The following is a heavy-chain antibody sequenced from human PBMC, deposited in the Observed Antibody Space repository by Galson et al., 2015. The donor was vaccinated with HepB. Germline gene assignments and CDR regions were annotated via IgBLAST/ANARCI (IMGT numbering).Heavy chain of an antibody. V-gene: IGHV3-30-3*01. CDR3: ARERPEGYNWNYRLSFDY. CDR1: GFTFSSYA. Sequence: SLRLSCAASGFTFSSYAMHWVRQAPGEGLEWVAVISYDGSNKYYADSVKGRFTISRDNSKNTLYLQMNSLRAEDTAVYYCARERPEGYNWNYRLSFDYWGQGTLVTVSS. J-gene: IGHJ4*02. CDR2: ISYDGSNK. D-gene: IGHD1-7*01.